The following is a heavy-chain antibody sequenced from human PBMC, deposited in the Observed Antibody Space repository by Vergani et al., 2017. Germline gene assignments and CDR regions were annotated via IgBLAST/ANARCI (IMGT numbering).Heavy chain of an antibody. CDR3: ASAPAAYGSSWGLDY. J-gene: IGHJ4*02. Sequence: EVQLVESGGGLVQPGRSLRLSCAASGFTFDDYAMHWVRQAPGKGLEWVSGISWNSGSIGYADSVKGRFTISRDNAKNTLYLQMNSLRAEDTAVYYCASAPAAYGSSWGLDYWGQGTLVTVSS. CDR1: GFTFDDYA. V-gene: IGHV3-9*01. D-gene: IGHD6-13*01. CDR2: ISWNSGSI.